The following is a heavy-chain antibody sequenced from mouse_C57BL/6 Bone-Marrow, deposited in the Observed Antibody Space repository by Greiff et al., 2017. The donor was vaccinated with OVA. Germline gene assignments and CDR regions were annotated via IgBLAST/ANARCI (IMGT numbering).Heavy chain of an antibody. CDR2: LYPGSGST. CDR1: GYTFTSYW. V-gene: IGHV1-55*01. CDR3: ARYYDYDILPFDY. Sequence: QVQLQQPGAELVKPGASVKMSCKASGYTFTSYWITWVKQRPGQGLEWIGDLYPGSGSTNYNEKFKSKATLTVDTSSSTAYMQLSSLTSEDSAVYYCARYYDYDILPFDYWGQGTTLTVSS. J-gene: IGHJ2*01. D-gene: IGHD2-4*01.